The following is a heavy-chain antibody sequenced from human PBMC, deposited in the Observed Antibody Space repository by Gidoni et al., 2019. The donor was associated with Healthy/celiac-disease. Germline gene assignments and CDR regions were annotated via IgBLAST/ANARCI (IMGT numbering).Heavy chain of an antibody. J-gene: IGHJ5*02. CDR2: ISGSGGST. CDR3: AKKSFGELGVNNWFDP. Sequence: EVQLLESGGGLVQPGGSLRLSCAASGFTFSSYAMSWVRQAPGKGLEWVSAISGSGGSTYYADSVKGRFTISRDNSKNTLYLQMNSLRAEDTAVYYCAKKSFGELGVNNWFDPWGQGTLVTVSS. CDR1: GFTFSSYA. V-gene: IGHV3-23*01. D-gene: IGHD3-10*01.